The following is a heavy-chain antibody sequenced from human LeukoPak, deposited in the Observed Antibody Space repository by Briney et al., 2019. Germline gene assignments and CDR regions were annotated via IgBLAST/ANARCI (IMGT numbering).Heavy chain of an antibody. CDR1: GFIVSNKY. CDR3: ARAVTVAWSERRPGYYYMDV. J-gene: IGHJ6*03. D-gene: IGHD1-1*01. V-gene: IGHV3-53*01. CDR2: IYSDGRT. Sequence: GGSLRLSCAASGFIVSNKYMTWVRQAPGKGLEWVSLIYSDGRTYYADSVRGRCTISRDNSKNTLYVQMNSLRAEDTAIYYCARAVTVAWSERRPGYYYMDVWGKGTTVTVSS.